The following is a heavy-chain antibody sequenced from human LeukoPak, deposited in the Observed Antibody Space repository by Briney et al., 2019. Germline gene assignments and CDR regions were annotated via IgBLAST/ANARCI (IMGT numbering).Heavy chain of an antibody. V-gene: IGHV3-23*01. CDR2: IGGSGGRT. Sequence: GVALRLSCTASGFTFSSYAMSWVRQAPGKGLEWVSTIGGSGGRTDNADSVKGRFTISRDNSKNTLYLQMNSLRAEDTAIYYCARDSPTFDIWGQGTMVTVSS. CDR1: GFTFSSYA. J-gene: IGHJ3*02. CDR3: ARDSPTFDI.